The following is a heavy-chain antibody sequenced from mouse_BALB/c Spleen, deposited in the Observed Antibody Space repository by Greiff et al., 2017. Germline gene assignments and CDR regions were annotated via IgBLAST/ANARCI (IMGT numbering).Heavy chain of an antibody. Sequence: QVQLQQSGAGLVKPGASVKLSCKASGYTFTEYIIHWVKQRSGQGLEWIGWFYPGTGSIKYNEKFKDKATLTADKSSSTVYMELSRLTSEDAAIYFCANRSYGELSWFAYWGQGTLVTVSA. CDR3: ANRSYGELSWFAY. CDR2: FYPGTGSI. V-gene: IGHV1-62-2*01. J-gene: IGHJ3*01. CDR1: GYTFTEYI. D-gene: IGHD6-1*01.